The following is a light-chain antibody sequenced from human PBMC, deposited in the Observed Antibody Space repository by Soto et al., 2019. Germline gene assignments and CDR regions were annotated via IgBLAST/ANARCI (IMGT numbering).Light chain of an antibody. CDR1: SSNIGSNT. J-gene: IGLJ1*01. V-gene: IGLV1-44*01. CDR2: SNN. Sequence: QSVLTQPPSASGTPGQRVTISCSGSSSNIGSNTVNWYQQLPGTAPKLLIYSNNQRPSGVPDRFSGSKSGNTASLTVSGLQAEDEADYYCSSYAGSRNVFGTGTKVIGL. CDR3: SSYAGSRNV.